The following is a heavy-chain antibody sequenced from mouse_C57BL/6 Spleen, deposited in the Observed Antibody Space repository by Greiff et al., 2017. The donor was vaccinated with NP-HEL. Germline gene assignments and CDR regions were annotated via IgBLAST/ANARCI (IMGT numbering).Heavy chain of an antibody. Sequence: QVQLQQPGAELVKPGASVKMSCKASGYTFTSYWITWVKQRPGQGLEWIGDIYPGSGSTNYNEKFKSKATLTVDTSSSTAYMQLSSLTSEDSAVYDCARGYYGSSYRDYAMDYWGQGTSVTVSS. CDR1: GYTFTSYW. CDR2: IYPGSGST. V-gene: IGHV1-55*01. J-gene: IGHJ4*01. D-gene: IGHD1-1*01. CDR3: ARGYYGSSYRDYAMDY.